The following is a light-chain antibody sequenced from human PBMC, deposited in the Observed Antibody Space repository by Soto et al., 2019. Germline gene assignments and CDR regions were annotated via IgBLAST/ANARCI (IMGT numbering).Light chain of an antibody. CDR2: EVN. CDR1: SSDIGSYNF. J-gene: IGLJ1*01. Sequence: QSVLTQPASVSGSPGQSITISCTGSSSDIGSYNFVSWYQHHPGKAPKVIIYEVNKRPSGVSDRFSGSKSGNTASLTISGLQAEDEADYYCCSYVRSSGTTHFFVFGTGTKVTV. V-gene: IGLV2-23*02. CDR3: CSYVRSSGTTHFFV.